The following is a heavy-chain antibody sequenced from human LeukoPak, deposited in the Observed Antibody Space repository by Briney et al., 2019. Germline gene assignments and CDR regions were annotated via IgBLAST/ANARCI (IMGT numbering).Heavy chain of an antibody. D-gene: IGHD2-2*01. J-gene: IGHJ5*02. CDR2: TYYRSTLYN. CDR1: GDSVSSNSVT. Sequence: SQTLSLTCAISGDSVSSNSVTWDWIRQSPSRGLEWLGRTYYRSTLYNDYAVSVRGRITVNPDTSKNQFSLHLNSVTPEDTAVYYCARRLTQYDCFDPWGQGILVTVSS. V-gene: IGHV6-1*01. CDR3: ARRLTQYDCFDP.